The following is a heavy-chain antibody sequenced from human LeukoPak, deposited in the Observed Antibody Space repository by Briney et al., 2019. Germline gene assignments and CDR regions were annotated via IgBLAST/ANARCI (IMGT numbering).Heavy chain of an antibody. CDR3: ARGRIAKIVVVHSFHYGMDV. V-gene: IGHV4-34*01. Sequence: PSETLSLTCDVFGGSFTDYFWTGIRQSPGKGLEWIGEINDYTGNTNYNPSLNSRVSISLEKSKNQFSLELRSVTAADTAVYYCARGRIAKIVVVHSFHYGMDVWGQGTTVTVSS. CDR2: INDYTGNT. CDR1: GGSFTDYF. J-gene: IGHJ6*02. D-gene: IGHD3-22*01.